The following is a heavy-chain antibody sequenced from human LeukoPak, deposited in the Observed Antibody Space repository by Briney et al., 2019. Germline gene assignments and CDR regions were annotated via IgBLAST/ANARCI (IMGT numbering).Heavy chain of an antibody. V-gene: IGHV1-18*01. CDR3: ARPQGDILRAYFSLDH. J-gene: IGHJ1*01. Sequence: ASVKVSCKASGYAFTSYGISWVRRAPGQGIEWMGWMSAYNGSTNYAQKLQGRVAMTTDTSTSTAYMELRSLRSDDTAVYYSARPQGDILRAYFSLDHWGKGNLVPLS. D-gene: IGHD3-9*01. CDR2: MSAYNGST. CDR1: GYAFTSYG.